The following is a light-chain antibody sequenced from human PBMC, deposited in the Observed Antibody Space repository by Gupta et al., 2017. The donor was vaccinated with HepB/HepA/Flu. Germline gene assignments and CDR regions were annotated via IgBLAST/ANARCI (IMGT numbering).Light chain of an antibody. Sequence: QSALTHPASVSGSPVQSITISRTGTTSDVGSYKYVSWYQQHPGKAPKLIIFDVSDRPSGVSNRFSGSKSGNTAFLTISGLQAEDEADYYCTSYTSSTTLVFGGGTKLTVL. V-gene: IGLV2-14*03. CDR1: TSDVGSYKY. J-gene: IGLJ3*02. CDR2: DVS. CDR3: TSYTSSTTLV.